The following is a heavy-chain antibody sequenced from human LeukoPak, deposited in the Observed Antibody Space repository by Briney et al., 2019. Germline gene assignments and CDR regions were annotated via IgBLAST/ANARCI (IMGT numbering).Heavy chain of an antibody. Sequence: PGGSLRLSCAASGFTFSSYEMNWVRQAPGKGLEWVSYISSSGSTIYYADSVKGRFTISRDNAKSSLYLQMNSLRAEDTAVYYCARSWGYGFDYWGQGTLVTVSS. CDR3: ARSWGYGFDY. CDR1: GFTFSSYE. CDR2: ISSSGSTI. D-gene: IGHD5-12*01. J-gene: IGHJ4*02. V-gene: IGHV3-48*03.